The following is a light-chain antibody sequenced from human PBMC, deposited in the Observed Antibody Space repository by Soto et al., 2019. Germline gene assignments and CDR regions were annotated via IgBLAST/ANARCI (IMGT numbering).Light chain of an antibody. CDR2: AAS. V-gene: IGKV1-39*01. CDR3: QQYNNWPPWT. Sequence: DIQMTQSPSSLSASVGDRVTITCRASQSISSYLNWYQQKPGKAPKLLIYAASSLQSGIPSRFSGSGPGTEFTLTISSLQSEDFAVYYCQQYNNWPPWTSGQGTKV. CDR1: QSISSY. J-gene: IGKJ1*01.